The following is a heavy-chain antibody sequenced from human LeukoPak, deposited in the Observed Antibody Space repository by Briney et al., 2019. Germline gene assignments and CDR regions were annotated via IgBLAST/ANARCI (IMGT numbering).Heavy chain of an antibody. Sequence: SETLSLTCTVSGGSISSGSYYWSWIRQPAGKGLEWIGRIYTSGSTNYNPSLKSRVTISVDTSKNQFSLKLSSVTAADTAVYYCARRRAYYYMDVWGKGTTVTVSS. CDR1: GGSISSGSYY. CDR3: ARRRAYYYMDV. V-gene: IGHV4-61*02. J-gene: IGHJ6*03. CDR2: IYTSGST.